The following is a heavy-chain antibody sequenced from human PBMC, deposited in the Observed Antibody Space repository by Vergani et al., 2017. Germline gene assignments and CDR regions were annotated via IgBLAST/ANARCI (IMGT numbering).Heavy chain of an antibody. Sequence: QVLLVQSGAEVKKPGASVRVSCKTSGYTFTTYYIHWVRQAPGQGLEWMGIINPSGGSTTYAQQFQGRLTMTRDTSTSTVYMDLSNLRSADTAVYYCARPHGDNLPADPRRLDYWGQGTLVTVSS. V-gene: IGHV1-46*03. J-gene: IGHJ4*02. CDR3: ARPHGDNLPADPRRLDY. D-gene: IGHD1-1*01. CDR2: INPSGGST. CDR1: GYTFTTYY.